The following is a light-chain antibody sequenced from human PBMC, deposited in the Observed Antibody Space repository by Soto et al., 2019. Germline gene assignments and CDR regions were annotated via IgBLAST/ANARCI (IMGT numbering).Light chain of an antibody. V-gene: IGLV2-14*01. Sequence: QSALTQPASVSGSPGQSITISCTGTSSDVGGYNSVSWYQQHPGKAPKLMIYDVSDRPSGVSDRFSGSKSGNTASLAISGLQAEDEADYYCSSYTSGRTLVFGGGTKLTVL. J-gene: IGLJ3*02. CDR3: SSYTSGRTLV. CDR2: DVS. CDR1: SSDVGGYNS.